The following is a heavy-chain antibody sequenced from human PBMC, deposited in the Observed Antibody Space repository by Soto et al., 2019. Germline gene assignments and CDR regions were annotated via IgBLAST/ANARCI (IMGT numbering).Heavy chain of an antibody. CDR3: EREEGGGSYLDY. J-gene: IGHJ4*02. V-gene: IGHV1-8*01. Sequence: QVQLVQSGAEVKKPGASVKVSCKASGYTFTSYDINWVRQATGQGLEWMGWMNPNSGNTGYAQKFQGRAAMTRNTSIRTAYMELSSLRSEETAAYYFEREEGGGSYLDYWGQGTRVTVSS. CDR1: GYTFTSYD. D-gene: IGHD1-26*01. CDR2: MNPNSGNT.